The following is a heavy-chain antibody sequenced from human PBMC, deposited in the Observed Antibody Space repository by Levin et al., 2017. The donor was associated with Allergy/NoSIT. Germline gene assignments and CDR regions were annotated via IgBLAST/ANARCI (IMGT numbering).Heavy chain of an antibody. CDR1: GGSVSSGTYY. Sequence: SETLSLTCSVSGGSVSSGTYYWSWIRPPPGKELEWIGYINYRGVTKYNPSLQSRVTISVDTSKTEFSLKVTSVTAADTAVYYCARNRIIVAGGNDYYYGMDGWGQGTTVTVSS. D-gene: IGHD5-12*01. V-gene: IGHV4-61*01. CDR2: INYRGVT. J-gene: IGHJ6*02. CDR3: ARNRIIVAGGNDYYYGMDG.